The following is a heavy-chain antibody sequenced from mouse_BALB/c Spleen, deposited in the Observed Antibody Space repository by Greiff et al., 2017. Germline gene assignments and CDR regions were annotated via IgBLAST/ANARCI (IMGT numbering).Heavy chain of an antibody. V-gene: IGHV1S81*02. CDR3: AKLITTVVTAMDY. D-gene: IGHD1-1*01. Sequence: QVQLKESGAELVRPGSSVKISCKASGYTFTSYWMHWVKQRPGQGLEWIGEINPSNGRTNYNEKFKSKATLTVDKSSSTAYMQLSSLTSEDSAVYYCAKLITTVVTAMDYWGQGTSVTVSS. CDR2: INPSNGRT. J-gene: IGHJ4*01. CDR1: GYTFTSYW.